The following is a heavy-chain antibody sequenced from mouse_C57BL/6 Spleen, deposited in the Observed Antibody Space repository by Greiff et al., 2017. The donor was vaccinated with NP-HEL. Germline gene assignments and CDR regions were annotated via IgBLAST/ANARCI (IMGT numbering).Heavy chain of an antibody. Sequence: VQRVESGAELVRPGASVKLSCKASGYTFTDYYINWVKQRPGQGLEWIARIYPGSGNTYYNEKFKGKATLTAEKSSSTAYMQLSSLTSEDSAVYFCADGGGAMDYWGQGTSVTVSS. CDR1: GYTFTDYY. J-gene: IGHJ4*01. CDR3: ADGGGAMDY. V-gene: IGHV1-76*01. CDR2: IYPGSGNT.